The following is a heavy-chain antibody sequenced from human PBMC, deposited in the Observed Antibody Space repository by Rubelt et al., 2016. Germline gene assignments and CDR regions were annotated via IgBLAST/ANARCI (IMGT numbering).Heavy chain of an antibody. CDR3: ARLDYRNYVFFDY. CDR1: GGSFSGYY. D-gene: IGHD4-11*01. V-gene: IGHV4-34*01. Sequence: QVQLQQWGAGLLKPSETLSLTCAVYGGSFSGYYWSWIRQPPGKGLGWIGEINHSGGTTYNPALKSRVTILLETSKNQFSRKLTSVTAADTAVYYCARLDYRNYVFFDYWGQGTLVTVSS. CDR2: INHSGGT. J-gene: IGHJ4*02.